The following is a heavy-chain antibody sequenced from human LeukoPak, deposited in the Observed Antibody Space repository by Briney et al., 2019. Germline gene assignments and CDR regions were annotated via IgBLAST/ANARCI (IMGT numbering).Heavy chain of an antibody. J-gene: IGHJ4*02. Sequence: GGSPRVSRAASGFTLSSYVMSWVRQAPGKGREWVSAISGSGGSTYYADSVKGRFTISRDNSKNTLYLQMNSLRAEDTALYYCATLYDFWSAYYPNWGQGTLVTVSS. CDR2: ISGSGGST. D-gene: IGHD3-3*01. V-gene: IGHV3-23*01. CDR1: GFTLSSYV. CDR3: ATLYDFWSAYYPN.